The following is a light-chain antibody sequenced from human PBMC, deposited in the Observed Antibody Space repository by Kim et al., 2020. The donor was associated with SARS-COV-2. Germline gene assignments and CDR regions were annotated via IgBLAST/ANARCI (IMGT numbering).Light chain of an antibody. CDR3: SSYTSSSTWV. CDR1: SRDVGGYNY. Sequence: GQSTTISCTGTSRDVGGYNYVSWYQQHPGKAPKLMIYDVSKRPSGVSNRFSGSKSGNTASLTISGLQAEDEADYYCSSYTSSSTWVFGGGTQLTVL. CDR2: DVS. V-gene: IGLV2-14*04. J-gene: IGLJ3*02.